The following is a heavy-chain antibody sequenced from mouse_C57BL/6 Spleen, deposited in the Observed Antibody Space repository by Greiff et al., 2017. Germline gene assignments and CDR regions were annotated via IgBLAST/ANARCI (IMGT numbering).Heavy chain of an antibody. V-gene: IGHV1-64*01. CDR2: IHPTSGST. CDR1: GYTFTSYW. D-gene: IGHD3-2*02. CDR3: ARHSSGYEGFAY. Sequence: QVQLQQPGAELVKPGASVTLSCKASGYTFTSYWMHWVKQRPGQGLEWIGMIHPTSGSTTYNEKFKSKATLTVDKSSSTAYMQLSSLTSEDSAVYYRARHSSGYEGFAYWGQGTLVTVSA. J-gene: IGHJ3*01.